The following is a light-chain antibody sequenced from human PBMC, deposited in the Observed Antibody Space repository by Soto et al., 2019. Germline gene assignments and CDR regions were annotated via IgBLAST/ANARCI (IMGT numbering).Light chain of an antibody. J-gene: IGLJ1*01. CDR3: SSYTTSSTYV. V-gene: IGLV2-14*03. CDR1: RSDVGGYNY. CDR2: DVS. Sequence: QSVLTQPASLSGSPGQSITIPCTGTRSDVGGYNYVSWYQQHPGKAPKLMIYDVSNRPSGVSNRFSGFKSGNTASLTISGLHAEDEADYYCSSYTTSSTYVFGTGTKVTVL.